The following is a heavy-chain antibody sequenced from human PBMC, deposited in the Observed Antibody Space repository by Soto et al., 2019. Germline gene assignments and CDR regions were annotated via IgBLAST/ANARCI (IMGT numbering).Heavy chain of an antibody. D-gene: IGHD6-13*01. J-gene: IGHJ5*02. V-gene: IGHV1-24*01. Sequence: GASVKVSCKVSGYTLTELSMHWVRQAPGKGLEWMGGFDPEDGETIYAQKFQGRVTMTEDTSTDTAYMELSSLRSEDTAVYYCATYIAAAGSNWFDPWGQGTLVTVSS. CDR2: FDPEDGET. CDR1: GYTLTELS. CDR3: ATYIAAAGSNWFDP.